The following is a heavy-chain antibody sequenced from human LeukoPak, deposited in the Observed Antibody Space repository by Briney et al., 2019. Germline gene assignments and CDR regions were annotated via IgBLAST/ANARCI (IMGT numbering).Heavy chain of an antibody. J-gene: IGHJ4*02. Sequence: PGGSLRLSCAASGFTFSSYSMNWVRQAPGKGLEWVSSISSSSSYIYYADSVKGRFTISRDNAKNSLYLQMNSLRAEDTAVYYCARDLIAAAGTGVYYFDYWGQGTLVTVSS. CDR1: GFTFSSYS. V-gene: IGHV3-21*01. D-gene: IGHD6-13*01. CDR3: ARDLIAAAGTGVYYFDY. CDR2: ISSSSSYI.